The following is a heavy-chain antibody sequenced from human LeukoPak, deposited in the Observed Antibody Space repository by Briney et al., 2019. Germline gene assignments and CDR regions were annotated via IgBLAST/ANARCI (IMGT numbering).Heavy chain of an antibody. J-gene: IGHJ3*02. D-gene: IGHD2-2*01. Sequence: GESLQISCKGSGYNFTSYWIGGVRQLPGKGLEWMGIIYPGDSDTRYSPSFQGQVTISADKSISTAYLQWSSLKASDTAMYYCARHRAPHCSSTSCLIDAFDIWGQGTMVTVSS. CDR1: GYNFTSYW. V-gene: IGHV5-51*01. CDR3: ARHRAPHCSSTSCLIDAFDI. CDR2: IYPGDSDT.